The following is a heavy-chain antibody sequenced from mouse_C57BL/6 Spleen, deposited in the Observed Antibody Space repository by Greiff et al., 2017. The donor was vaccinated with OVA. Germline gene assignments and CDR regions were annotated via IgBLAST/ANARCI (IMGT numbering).Heavy chain of an antibody. CDR3: ARPYSNYVGPWFAY. Sequence: EVMLVESGGGLVKPGGSLKLSCAASGFTFSDYGMHWVRQAPEKGLEWVAYISSGSSTIYYADTVKGRFTISRDNAKNTLFLQMTSLRSEDTAMYYCARPYSNYVGPWFAYWGQGTLVTVSA. J-gene: IGHJ3*01. V-gene: IGHV5-17*01. D-gene: IGHD2-5*01. CDR1: GFTFSDYG. CDR2: ISSGSSTI.